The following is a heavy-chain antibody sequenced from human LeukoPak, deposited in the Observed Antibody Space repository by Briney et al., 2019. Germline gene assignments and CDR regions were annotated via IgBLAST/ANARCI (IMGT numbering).Heavy chain of an antibody. CDR2: INPSGGST. Sequence: GASVKVSCKASGYTFTSYGISWLRQAPGQGLEWMGVINPSGGSTSYAQKFQGRVTMTRDTSTSTVYMELSSLRSEDTAVYYCARDYGDYVYDYWGQGTLVTVSS. V-gene: IGHV1-46*01. D-gene: IGHD4-17*01. J-gene: IGHJ4*02. CDR3: ARDYGDYVYDY. CDR1: GYTFTSYG.